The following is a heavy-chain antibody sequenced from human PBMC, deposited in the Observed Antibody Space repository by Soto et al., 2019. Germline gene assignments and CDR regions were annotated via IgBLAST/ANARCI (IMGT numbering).Heavy chain of an antibody. CDR3: ARDDSFAFDI. CDR2: IRGTT. D-gene: IGHD2-21*01. V-gene: IGHV3-48*01. J-gene: IGHJ3*02. Sequence: GSLILSCATSGFTFTSYSMNWVRQAPGKGLEWVSYIRGTTHYADSVKGRFTISRDNARSSLYLQMNSLRADDTAVYYCARDDSFAFDIWGQGTMVTVSS. CDR1: GFTFTSYS.